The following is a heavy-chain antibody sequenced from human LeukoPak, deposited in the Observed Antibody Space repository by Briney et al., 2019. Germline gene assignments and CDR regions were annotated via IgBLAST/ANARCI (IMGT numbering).Heavy chain of an antibody. CDR3: ARDLSDDYSLDY. CDR1: GGSISSSSFY. D-gene: IGHD3-16*01. J-gene: IGHJ4*02. V-gene: IGHV4-39*02. Sequence: PSETLSLTCTVSGGSISSSSFYWGWIRQPPGKGLEWIGSIYYSGSTYYNPSLRSRVTISVDTSKNQFSLKLISVTAADTAVYYCARDLSDDYSLDYWGQGTLVSVSS. CDR2: IYYSGST.